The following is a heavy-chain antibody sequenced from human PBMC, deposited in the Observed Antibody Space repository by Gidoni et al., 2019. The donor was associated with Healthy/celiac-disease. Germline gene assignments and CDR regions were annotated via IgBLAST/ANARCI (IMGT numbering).Heavy chain of an antibody. CDR2: IYHSGST. V-gene: IGHV4-4*02. CDR3: ARDRSVAGPSVGGAYFDY. CDR1: GGSISSSNW. Sequence: QVQLQESGPGLVKPSGTLSLTCAVSGGSISSSNWWSWVRQPPGKGLEWIGEIYHSGSTNYNPSLKSRVTISVDKSKNQFSLKLSSVTAADTAVYYCARDRSVAGPSVGGAYFDYWGQGTLVTVSS. J-gene: IGHJ4*02. D-gene: IGHD6-19*01.